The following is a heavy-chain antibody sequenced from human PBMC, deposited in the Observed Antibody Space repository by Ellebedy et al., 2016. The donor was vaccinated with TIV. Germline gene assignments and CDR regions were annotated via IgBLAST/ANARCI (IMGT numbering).Heavy chain of an antibody. CDR3: AVSQYYPGFDR. V-gene: IGHV3-23*01. CDR2: ISGSGRRI. Sequence: PGGSLRLSCAASGFTFNKYAMSWVRQAPGQGLEWVAAISGSGRRIYYADSVQGRFTISRDNAKKTLYLQINSLRAEDTGIYYCAVSQYYPGFDRWGQGTVVTVSS. CDR1: GFTFNKYA. D-gene: IGHD3-10*01. J-gene: IGHJ4*01.